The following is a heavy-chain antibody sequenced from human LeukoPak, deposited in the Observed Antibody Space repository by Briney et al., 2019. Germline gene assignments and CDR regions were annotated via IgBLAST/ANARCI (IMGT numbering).Heavy chain of an antibody. J-gene: IGHJ4*02. CDR2: ISWDGGST. V-gene: IGHV3-43D*03. D-gene: IGHD3-10*01. CDR1: GFTFDDYA. Sequence: GGSLRLSCAASGFTFDDYAMHWVRQAPGKGLEWVSLISWDGGSTYYADSVKGRFTISRDNAKNSLYLQMNSLRAEDTAVYYCARDPPNYYGSGSYSNWGQGTLVTVSS. CDR3: ARDPPNYYGSGSYSN.